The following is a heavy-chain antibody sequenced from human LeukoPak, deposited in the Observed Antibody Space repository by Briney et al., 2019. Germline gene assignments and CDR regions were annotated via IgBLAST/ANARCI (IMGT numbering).Heavy chain of an antibody. CDR3: AKAAAAGYSSSWYLDC. D-gene: IGHD2-2*01. CDR2: IWYPPST. J-gene: IGHJ4*02. Sequence: IWYPPSTKYADSLKARFPTSRDNRKNFLYLQMNSLRTEDTALYYCAKAAAAGYSSSWYLDCWGPGTLVTVSS. V-gene: IGHV3-43*01.